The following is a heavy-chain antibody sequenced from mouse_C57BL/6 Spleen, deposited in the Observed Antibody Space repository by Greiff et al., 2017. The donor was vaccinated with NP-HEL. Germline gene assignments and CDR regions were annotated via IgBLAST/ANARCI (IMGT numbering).Heavy chain of an antibody. D-gene: IGHD2-3*01. V-gene: IGHV1-82*01. CDR1: GYAFSSSW. CDR3: ARADDGYYRYAMDY. Sequence: QVQLQQSGPELVKPGASVKISCKASGYAFSSSWMNWVKQRPGKGLEWIGRIYPGDGDTNYNGKFKGKATLTADKSSSTAYMQLSSLTSEDSAVYFCARADDGYYRYAMDYWGQGTSVTVSS. J-gene: IGHJ4*01. CDR2: IYPGDGDT.